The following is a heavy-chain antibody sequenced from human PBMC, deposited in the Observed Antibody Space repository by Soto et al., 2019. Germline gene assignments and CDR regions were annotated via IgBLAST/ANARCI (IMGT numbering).Heavy chain of an antibody. CDR2: IYYSGSS. D-gene: IGHD3-22*01. CDR3: ARGQYYYDSSGYLLDYGMDV. V-gene: IGHV4-31*03. Sequence: SETLSLTCIVSGGSIISGGYYWIWIRQHPGKGLKWIGYIYYSGSSHYNPSLKSRVTISGDTSKNQFSLKLSSVTAADTAVYYCARGQYYYDSSGYLLDYGMDVWGQGTTVTVPS. J-gene: IGHJ6*02. CDR1: GGSIISGGYY.